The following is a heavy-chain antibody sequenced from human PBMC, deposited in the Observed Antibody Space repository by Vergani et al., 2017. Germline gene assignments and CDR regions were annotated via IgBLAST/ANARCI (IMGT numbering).Heavy chain of an antibody. V-gene: IGHV1-69*13. J-gene: IGHJ4*02. CDR2: IITFFGTT. D-gene: IGHD3-22*01. Sequence: QVQLVQSGAEVKKPGSSVKVSCKASGGPFKNSAFSWVRQVPGQGLEWMGRIITFFGTTDYAQKFQGRFTINADEFTKTVNMQLSNLRSEDTAVYYCAKEENYYDSTGFGPGGSFDWGPGTLVTVSS. CDR3: AKEENYYDSTGFGPGGSFD. CDR1: GGPFKNSA.